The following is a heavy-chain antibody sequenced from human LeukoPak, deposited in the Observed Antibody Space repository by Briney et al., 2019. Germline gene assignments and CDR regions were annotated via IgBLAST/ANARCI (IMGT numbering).Heavy chain of an antibody. CDR1: GYTFTAYY. Sequence: ASVKVSCKPSGYTFTAYYMHLVRQAPGQGLEWMGWINPNSGDTKYAQNFQDRVTMTRDTSTSTVYMELSSLRSEDTAVYYCARGAGTSYDYYFDYWGQGTLVTVSS. J-gene: IGHJ4*02. D-gene: IGHD5-12*01. CDR2: INPNSGDT. CDR3: ARGAGTSYDYYFDY. V-gene: IGHV1-2*02.